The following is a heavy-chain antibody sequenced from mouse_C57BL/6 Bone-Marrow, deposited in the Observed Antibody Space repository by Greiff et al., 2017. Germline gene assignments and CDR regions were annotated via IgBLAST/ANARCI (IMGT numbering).Heavy chain of an antibody. CDR3: ARQGGAITTVVATDYAMDY. CDR2: ISGGGGNT. J-gene: IGHJ4*01. V-gene: IGHV5-9*01. Sequence: EVMLVESGGGLVKPGGSLKLSCAASGFTFSSYTMSWVRQTPEKRLEWVATISGGGGNTYYPDSVKGRFTISRDNAKNTLYLQMSSLRSEDTALYYCARQGGAITTVVATDYAMDYWGQGTSVTVSS. D-gene: IGHD1-1*01. CDR1: GFTFSSYT.